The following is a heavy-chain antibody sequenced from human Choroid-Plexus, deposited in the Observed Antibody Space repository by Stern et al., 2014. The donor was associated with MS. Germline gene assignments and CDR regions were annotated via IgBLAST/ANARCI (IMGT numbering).Heavy chain of an antibody. CDR1: GFTLGSCA. D-gene: IGHD2/OR15-2a*01. J-gene: IGHJ5*02. CDR2: VAYDGSNT. Sequence: VQLVQSGGGLVQPGRPLTLSWAASGFTLGSCAMHWVRQPPGKGLEWVAGVAYDGSNTYYADPVKGPVTISKDNSQKTLYMQMSSLRPEDTGVYYCAKDRQYLTYFFDHWGQGSLVTVSS. V-gene: IGHV3-30*18. CDR3: AKDRQYLTYFFDH.